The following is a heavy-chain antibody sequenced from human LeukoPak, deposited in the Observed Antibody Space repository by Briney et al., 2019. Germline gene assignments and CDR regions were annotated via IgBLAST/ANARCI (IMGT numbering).Heavy chain of an antibody. V-gene: IGHV4-4*07. Sequence: SETLSLTCTVSRGSLRSYYWGWIRQPAGKGLEWLERIDRSGTTNYSPSLKSRVNISVDTSKSQFSLKLNSVSAADTAVYFCGRVGSWGLRDYDYWGQGMLVTVS. CDR2: IDRSGTT. D-gene: IGHD3-16*01. CDR1: RGSLRSYY. J-gene: IGHJ4*02. CDR3: GRVGSWGLRDYDY.